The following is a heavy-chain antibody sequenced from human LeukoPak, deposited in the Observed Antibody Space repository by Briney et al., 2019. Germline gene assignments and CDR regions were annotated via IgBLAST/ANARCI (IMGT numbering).Heavy chain of an antibody. CDR3: ARLRSTQLRYFDIDY. D-gene: IGHD1-1*01. CDR2: ISSTSSHT. V-gene: IGHV3-21*01. Sequence: GGSLRLSCAASGFTFSSYAMHWVRQAPGKGLEWVSSISSTSSHTYHGDSLEGRFTISRDNAKNSLYLQMNSLRAEDTAVYFCARLRSTQLRYFDIDYWGQGTLVTVSS. CDR1: GFTFSSYA. J-gene: IGHJ4*02.